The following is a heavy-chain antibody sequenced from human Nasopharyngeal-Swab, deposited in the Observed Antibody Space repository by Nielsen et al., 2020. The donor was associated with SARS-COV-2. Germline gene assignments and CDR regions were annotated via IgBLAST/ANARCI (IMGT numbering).Heavy chain of an antibody. CDR1: GGSFSGYY. V-gene: IGHV4-34*01. Sequence: SETLSLTCAVYGGSFSGYYWSWIRQPPGKGLEWIGEINHSGSTNYNPSLESRVTISVDTSKNQFSLKVSSVTAADTAVYYCARGYCSGGSCPWTLYYYYYYAMDVWGQGTTVTVSS. D-gene: IGHD2-15*01. J-gene: IGHJ6*02. CDR3: ARGYCSGGSCPWTLYYYYYYAMDV. CDR2: INHSGST.